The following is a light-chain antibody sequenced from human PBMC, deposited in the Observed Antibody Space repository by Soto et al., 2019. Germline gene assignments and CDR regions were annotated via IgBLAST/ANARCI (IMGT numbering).Light chain of an antibody. CDR1: QSILHTSSNKNY. J-gene: IGKJ4*01. V-gene: IGKV4-1*01. CDR3: QQFYSNPPT. CDR2: WAS. Sequence: IVMTQSPDSLAVSLGERATINCKSSQSILHTSSNKNYLVWYQQKPGQPPKLLIYWASTRESGVTERFSGSGSGTDFTLTISNLQAEDVAIYYCQQFYSNPPTFGGGTKVDIK.